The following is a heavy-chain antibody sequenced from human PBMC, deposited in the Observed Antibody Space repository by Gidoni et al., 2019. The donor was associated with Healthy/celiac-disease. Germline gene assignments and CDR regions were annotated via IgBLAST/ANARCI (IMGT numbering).Heavy chain of an antibody. CDR1: GFTFDEYT. CDR2: ISWDGGST. Sequence: EVQLVESGGVVVPPGGSLRLPCAASGFTFDEYTMHWVRQAPGKGLEWVSLISWDGGSTYYADSVKGRFTISRDNSKNSLYLQMNSLRTEDTALYYCAKGALYSNFPIDYWGQGTLVTVSS. J-gene: IGHJ4*02. D-gene: IGHD4-4*01. CDR3: AKGALYSNFPIDY. V-gene: IGHV3-43*01.